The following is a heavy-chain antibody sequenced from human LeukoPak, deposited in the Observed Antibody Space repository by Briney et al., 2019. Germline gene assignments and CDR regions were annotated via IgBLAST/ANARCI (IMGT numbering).Heavy chain of an antibody. J-gene: IGHJ3*02. V-gene: IGHV3-48*01. D-gene: IGHD3-10*01. CDR1: GFTLSSHN. CDR2: ISSSGSIT. CDR3: ARPGITAFDI. Sequence: GGSLRLPCVASGFTLSSHNINWVRQAPGKGLEWVSHISSSGSITYYGDSVKGRITISRDNAKNSVSLYMNSLRAEDSAVYYCARPGITAFDIWGQGTMVTVSS.